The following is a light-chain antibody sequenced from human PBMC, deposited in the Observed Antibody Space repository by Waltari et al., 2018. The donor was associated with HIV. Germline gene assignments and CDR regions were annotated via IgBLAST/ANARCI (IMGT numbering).Light chain of an antibody. Sequence: YPVPLSVTLEQPAYILSSSDENLLYRDCYTYLNWFRQRPGQSPRRLIYRVSNLDPGVADRFRGSGSGMNFTLTISRVEAEDVGVFYCMQGTHWPPSFGRGTRLDIK. J-gene: IGKJ2*03. CDR2: RVS. V-gene: IGKV2-30*01. CDR1: ENLLYRDCYTY. CDR3: MQGTHWPPS.